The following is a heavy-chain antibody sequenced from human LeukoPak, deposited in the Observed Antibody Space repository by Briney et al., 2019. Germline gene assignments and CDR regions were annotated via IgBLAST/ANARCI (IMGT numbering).Heavy chain of an antibody. D-gene: IGHD4-23*01. J-gene: IGHJ6*02. CDR1: GGSISSYY. CDR2: IYYSGST. CDR3: ARLRWLTPYGMDV. Sequence: PSETLSLTCTVSGGSISSYYWSWIRQPPGKGLEWIGYIYYSGSTSYNPSLKSRVTISKDTSKNQFSLKLSSVTAADTAVYYCARLRWLTPYGMDVWGQGTTVTVSS. V-gene: IGHV4-59*08.